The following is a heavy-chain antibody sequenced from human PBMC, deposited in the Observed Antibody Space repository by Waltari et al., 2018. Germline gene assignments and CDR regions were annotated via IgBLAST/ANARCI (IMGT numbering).Heavy chain of an antibody. CDR2: IRSKAYGGTT. CDR1: GFTFGDYA. J-gene: IGHJ4*02. CDR3: TRGAIAAAGTGSFVDDY. V-gene: IGHV3-49*04. Sequence: EVQLVESGGGLVQPGRSLRLSCTASGFTFGDYAMSWVRQAPGKGLEWVGFIRSKAYGGTTEYAASVKGRFTISRDDSKSIAYLQMNSLKTEDTAVYYCTRGAIAAAGTGSFVDDYWGQGTLVTVSS. D-gene: IGHD6-13*01.